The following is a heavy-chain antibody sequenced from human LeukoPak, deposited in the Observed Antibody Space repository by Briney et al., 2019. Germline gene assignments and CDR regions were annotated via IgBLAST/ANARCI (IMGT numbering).Heavy chain of an antibody. CDR3: AKAHSSAWYYFDY. Sequence: GGSLRLSCAASGFTFSSYAMSWVRQAPGKGLEWVSSIGGSDGSTYYADSVKGRFTISRDNSKNTLYLQMNSLRAEDTAVYYCAKAHSSAWYYFDYWGQGTLVTVSS. CDR1: GFTFSSYA. V-gene: IGHV3-23*01. D-gene: IGHD6-19*01. J-gene: IGHJ4*02. CDR2: IGGSDGST.